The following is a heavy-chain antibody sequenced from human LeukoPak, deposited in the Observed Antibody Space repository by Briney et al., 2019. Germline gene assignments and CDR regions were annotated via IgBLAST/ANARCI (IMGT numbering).Heavy chain of an antibody. Sequence: GGSLRLSCAASGLTFSRHAMSWVRQAPGKGLEWVSAISGSGADTYYADSVEGRFTISRDNSKNTLYLQMNSLGAEDTAVYYCSLVPNYWGQGTLVTVSS. J-gene: IGHJ4*02. CDR1: GLTFSRHA. CDR3: SLVPNY. CDR2: ISGSGADT. D-gene: IGHD6-13*01. V-gene: IGHV3-23*01.